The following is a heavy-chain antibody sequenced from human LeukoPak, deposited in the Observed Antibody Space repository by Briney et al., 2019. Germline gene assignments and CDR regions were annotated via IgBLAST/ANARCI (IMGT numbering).Heavy chain of an antibody. CDR1: GFTFSSYS. D-gene: IGHD6-13*01. CDR2: ISSSSSSYI. CDR3: ARDFAAAGHGFDY. Sequence: GGSLRLSCAASGFTFSSYSMNWVRQAPGKGLEWVSSISSSSSSYIYYADSVKGRFTISRDNAKNSLYLQMNSLRAEDTAVYYCARDFAAAGHGFDYWGQGTLVTVSS. J-gene: IGHJ4*02. V-gene: IGHV3-21*01.